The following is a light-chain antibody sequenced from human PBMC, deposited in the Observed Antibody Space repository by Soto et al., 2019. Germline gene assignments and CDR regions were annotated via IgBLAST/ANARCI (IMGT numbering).Light chain of an antibody. V-gene: IGLV1-44*01. J-gene: IGLJ1*01. CDR3: AACDERLNGLV. CDR2: NNN. Sequence: QSVLTQPPSASGTPGQRVTISCSGSSAHIRSNTVNWYQQLPGTAPKLLIYNNNQRRSGVPDRFSGSKAVTSASLAISGLQSEEEAEYYCAACDERLNGLVFGTGTKVTVL. CDR1: SAHIRSNT.